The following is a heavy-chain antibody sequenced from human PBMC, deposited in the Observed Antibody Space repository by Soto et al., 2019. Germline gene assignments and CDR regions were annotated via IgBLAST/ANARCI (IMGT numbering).Heavy chain of an antibody. Sequence: PSETLSLTCSVAGVSISGYYWTWIRQTAGKGLEWIGRMYISGSTNYNPSLKSRATMSIDTSKNYFSLNLTSVTAADTAVYYCATYRKFFQIWGQGTKVTVSS. CDR2: MYISGST. J-gene: IGHJ3*02. CDR1: GVSISGYY. CDR3: ATYRKFFQI. V-gene: IGHV4-4*07.